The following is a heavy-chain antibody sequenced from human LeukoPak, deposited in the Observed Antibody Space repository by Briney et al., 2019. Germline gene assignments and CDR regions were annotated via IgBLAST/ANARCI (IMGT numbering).Heavy chain of an antibody. CDR2: ISYDGTNK. CDR3: AKLSDGYDYYFDY. V-gene: IGHV3-30-3*02. CDR1: GFTFSDYA. Sequence: PGGSLRLSCAASGFTFSDYAMHWVRQAPGKGLEWVALISYDGTNKYYADSVKGRFTISRDNSRNTLYLQMNSLRAEDTAVYYCAKLSDGYDYYFDYWGQGTLVTVSS. D-gene: IGHD5-12*01. J-gene: IGHJ4*02.